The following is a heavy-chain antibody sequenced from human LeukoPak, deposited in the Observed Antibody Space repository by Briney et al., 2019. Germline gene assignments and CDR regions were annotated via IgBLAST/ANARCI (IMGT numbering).Heavy chain of an antibody. D-gene: IGHD2-15*01. J-gene: IGHJ5*02. CDR1: GYTFTSYG. Sequence: ASVKVSCKASGYTFTSYGISWVRQAPGQGLEWMGIINPSGGSTSYAQKFQGRVTMTRDMSTSTVYMELSSLRSEDTAVYYCARRGGPRGGDWFDPWGQGTLVTVSS. CDR3: ARRGGPRGGDWFDP. CDR2: INPSGGST. V-gene: IGHV1-46*01.